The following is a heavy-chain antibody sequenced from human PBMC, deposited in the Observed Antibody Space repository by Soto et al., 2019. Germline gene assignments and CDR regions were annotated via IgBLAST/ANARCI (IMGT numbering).Heavy chain of an antibody. J-gene: IGHJ4*02. CDR2: ISGSGGST. CDR3: AKGGDLYSSSPFDY. CDR1: GFTFSSYA. V-gene: IGHV3-23*01. D-gene: IGHD6-6*01. Sequence: GGSLRLSCAASGFTFSSYAMSWVRQAPGKGLEWVSAISGSGGSTYYADSVKGRFTISRDNSKNTVYLQMNSLRAEDTAVYYCAKGGDLYSSSPFDYWGQGTLVTVSS.